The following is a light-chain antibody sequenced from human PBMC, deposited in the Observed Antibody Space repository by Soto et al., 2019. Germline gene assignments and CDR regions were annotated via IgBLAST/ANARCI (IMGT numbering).Light chain of an antibody. CDR3: QQYKNSPPWT. V-gene: IGKV3-15*01. CDR1: ENLNTN. Sequence: EIVMTQSPGTLSVSPGERATLSCRASENLNTNLAWYQQRPGQAPRLLIDGASTRATGVPARFTGSGSGTNFTLTISSLQFEDFAVYFCQQYKNSPPWTFGQGTKVDI. J-gene: IGKJ1*01. CDR2: GAS.